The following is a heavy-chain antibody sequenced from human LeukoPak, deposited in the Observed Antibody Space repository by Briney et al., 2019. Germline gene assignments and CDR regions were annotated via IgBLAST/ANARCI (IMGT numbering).Heavy chain of an antibody. J-gene: IGHJ5*02. V-gene: IGHV3-9*03. CDR2: IRWNSGSI. Sequence: SLRLSCAASGFTFDDYAMHWVRQAPGKGLEWVSGIRWNSGSIGYADSVKGRFTISRDNAKNSLYLQMNSLRAEDMALYYCAKSPGVNSAPFDPWGQGTLVTVSS. D-gene: IGHD3-10*01. CDR1: GFTFDDYA. CDR3: AKSPGVNSAPFDP.